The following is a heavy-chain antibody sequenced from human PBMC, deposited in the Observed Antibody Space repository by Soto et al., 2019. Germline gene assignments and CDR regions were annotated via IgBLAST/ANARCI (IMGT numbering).Heavy chain of an antibody. Sequence: SETLSLTCSVYGGSFSCYYWIWIRQPPGKGLEWIGEINHSGSTNYNPSLKSRVTISVDTSKNQFSLKLSSVTAADTAVYYCARPYNWNDAFDIWGQGTMVTVSS. D-gene: IGHD1-20*01. V-gene: IGHV4-34*01. CDR2: INHSGST. CDR1: GGSFSCYY. J-gene: IGHJ3*02. CDR3: ARPYNWNDAFDI.